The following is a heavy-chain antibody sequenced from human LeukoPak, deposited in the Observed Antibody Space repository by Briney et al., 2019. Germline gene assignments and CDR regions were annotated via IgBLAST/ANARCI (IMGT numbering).Heavy chain of an antibody. CDR2: IYYSGST. CDR3: ARAYYYDSSGYDDAFDI. J-gene: IGHJ3*02. V-gene: IGHV4-59*01. D-gene: IGHD3-22*01. Sequence: SGTLSLTCTVSGGSISSYYWTWIRQPPGKGLEWIGYIYYSGSTNYNPSLKSRVTISVDTSKNQFSLKLYSVTAADTAVYFCARAYYYDSSGYDDAFDIWGQGTMVTVSS. CDR1: GGSISSYY.